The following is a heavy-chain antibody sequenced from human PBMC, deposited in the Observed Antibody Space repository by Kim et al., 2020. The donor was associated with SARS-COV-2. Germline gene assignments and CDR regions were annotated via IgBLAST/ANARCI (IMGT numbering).Heavy chain of an antibody. CDR2: IYYSGST. CDR1: GGSISSYY. Sequence: SETLSLTCTVSGGSISSYYWSWIRQPPGKGLEWIGYIYYSGSTNYNPSLKSRVTISVDTSKNQFSLKLSSVTAADTAVYYCARRNHYGSGMLDYWGQGTLVTVSS. J-gene: IGHJ4*02. D-gene: IGHD3-10*01. V-gene: IGHV4-59*08. CDR3: ARRNHYGSGMLDY.